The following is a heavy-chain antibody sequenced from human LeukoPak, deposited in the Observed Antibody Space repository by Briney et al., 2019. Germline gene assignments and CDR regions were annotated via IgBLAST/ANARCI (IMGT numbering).Heavy chain of an antibody. CDR3: AGSATITPWFFDY. D-gene: IGHD5-24*01. CDR2: IYYNVNT. CDR1: GGSVSRNNYL. V-gene: IGHV4-39*07. Sequence: SETLSLTCTVSGGSVSRNNYLWGWIRQPPGKGLEWIGNIYYNVNTYYNPSLKSRVTMSIDTSKNQFSLKLSSVTAADTAVYYCAGSATITPWFFDYWGQGTLVTVSS. J-gene: IGHJ4*02.